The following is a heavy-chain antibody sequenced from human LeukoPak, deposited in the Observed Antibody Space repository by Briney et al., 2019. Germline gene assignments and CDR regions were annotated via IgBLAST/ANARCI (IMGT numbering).Heavy chain of an antibody. V-gene: IGHV1-24*01. CDR1: GYTLTELS. CDR2: FDPEDGET. D-gene: IGHD6-13*01. J-gene: IGHJ4*02. Sequence: ASVKVSCKASGYTLTELSMHWVRQAPGKGLEWMGGFDPEDGETIYAQKFQGRVTMTEDTSTDTAYMELSSLRSEDTAVYYCATEIAAAGTSGPSYWGQGTLVTVSS. CDR3: ATEIAAAGTSGPSY.